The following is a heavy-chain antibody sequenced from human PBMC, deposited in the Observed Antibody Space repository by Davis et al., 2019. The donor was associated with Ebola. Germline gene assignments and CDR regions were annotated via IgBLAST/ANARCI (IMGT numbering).Heavy chain of an antibody. V-gene: IGHV1-18*01. CDR1: GYTFTSYG. D-gene: IGHD6-13*01. CDR3: VRSNSWYGDY. CDR2: ISAYNGNT. J-gene: IGHJ4*02. Sequence: ASVKVSCKASGYTFTSYGISWVRQAPGQGLEWMGWISAYNGNTNYAQKLQGRVTMTTDTSTSTAYMELRSLRSDDAAMYYCVRSNSWYGDYWGRGTLVTVSS.